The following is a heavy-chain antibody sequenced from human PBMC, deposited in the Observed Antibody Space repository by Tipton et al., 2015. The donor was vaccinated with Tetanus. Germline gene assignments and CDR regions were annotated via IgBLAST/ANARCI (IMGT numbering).Heavy chain of an antibody. D-gene: IGHD2-21*01. CDR3: ARESYCGCGSGFSGDFDN. V-gene: IGHV3-33*01. J-gene: IGHJ4*02. Sequence: SLRLSCAASGFIFSSYGIHWVRQAPGTGLEWVAVSWHDGTDTYYADSVKGRFTISRDNSKNTLYLQMNSLRAEDTAVYYCARESYCGCGSGFSGDFDNWGQGAQGTVSS. CDR2: SWHDGTDT. CDR1: GFIFSSYG.